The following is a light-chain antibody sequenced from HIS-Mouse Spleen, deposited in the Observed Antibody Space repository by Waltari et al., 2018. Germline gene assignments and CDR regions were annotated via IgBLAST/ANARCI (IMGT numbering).Light chain of an antibody. V-gene: IGLV2-23*01. J-gene: IGLJ3*02. CDR1: SSDVGSYNL. CDR2: EGS. CDR3: CSYAGSSTWV. Sequence: QSALTQPASVSGSPGQSITISCTGTSSDVGSYNLVSWYQQHPGKAPKLMIYEGSKRPSVVSNRFSGSKSGNTASLTISGLQAEDEADYYCCSYAGSSTWVFGGGTKLTFL.